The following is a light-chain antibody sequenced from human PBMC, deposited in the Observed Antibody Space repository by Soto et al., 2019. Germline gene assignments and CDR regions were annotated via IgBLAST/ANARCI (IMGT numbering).Light chain of an antibody. Sequence: QLVLTQPPSASGTPGQRVTISCSGSSSNIGSNTVNWYQQLPGTAPKLLIYSNNQRPSVVPDRFSGSKSGTSASLAISGLQSEDEADYYCAAWDDSLNGRVFGGGTKLTVL. CDR1: SSNIGSNT. V-gene: IGLV1-44*01. CDR2: SNN. J-gene: IGLJ2*01. CDR3: AAWDDSLNGRV.